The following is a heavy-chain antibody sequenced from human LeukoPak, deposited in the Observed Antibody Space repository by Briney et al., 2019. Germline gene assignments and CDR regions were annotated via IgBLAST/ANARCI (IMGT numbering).Heavy chain of an antibody. D-gene: IGHD3-3*01. CDR2: IYTSGST. J-gene: IGHJ6*03. V-gene: IGHV4-61*02. CDR1: GGSISSGSYY. Sequence: SQTLSLTCTVSGGSISSGSYYWSWIRQPAGKGLEWIGRIYTSGSTNYNPSLKSRVTISVDTSKNQFSLKLSSVTAADTAVYHCARDTRYDFWSGYYYYYMDVWGKGTTVTVSS. CDR3: ARDTRYDFWSGYYYYYMDV.